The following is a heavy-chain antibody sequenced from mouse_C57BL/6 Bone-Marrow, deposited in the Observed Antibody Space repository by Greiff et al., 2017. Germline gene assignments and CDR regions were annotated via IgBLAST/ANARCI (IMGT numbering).Heavy chain of an antibody. V-gene: IGHV1-15*01. J-gene: IGHJ2*01. D-gene: IGHD1-1*01. CDR3: TRSFITTVEAFDY. CDR1: GYTFTDYE. Sequence: VQLQQSGAELVRPGASVTLSCKASGYTFTDYEMHWVKQTPVHGLEWIGAIDPETGGTAYNQKFKGKAILTADKSSSTAYMELRSLTSEDSAVYYCTRSFITTVEAFDYWGQGTTLTVSS. CDR2: IDPETGGT.